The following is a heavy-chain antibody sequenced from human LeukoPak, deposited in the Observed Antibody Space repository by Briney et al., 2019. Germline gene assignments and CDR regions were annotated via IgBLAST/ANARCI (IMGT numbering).Heavy chain of an antibody. CDR3: VSFYETY. Sequence: SGGSLRLSCAASGNYWMHWVRQASGKGLVWVSHINSDGSWTSYADSVKGRFTISKDNAKNTVYLQMNNLRAEDTAVYYCVSFYETYWGRGTLVTVSS. J-gene: IGHJ4*02. CDR2: INSDGSWT. V-gene: IGHV3-74*01. D-gene: IGHD2/OR15-2a*01. CDR1: GNYW.